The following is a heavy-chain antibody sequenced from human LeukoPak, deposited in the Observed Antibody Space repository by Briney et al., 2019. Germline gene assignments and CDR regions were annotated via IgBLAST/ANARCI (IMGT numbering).Heavy chain of an antibody. V-gene: IGHV1-69*05. D-gene: IGHD3-22*01. Sequence: ASLKVSCKASGGTFSSYAISWVRQAPGQGLEWMGGIIPIFGTANYAQKFQGRVTITTDESTSTAYMERSSLRSEDTAVYYCAVATYYYESSGSPFDDWGQGTLVTVSS. CDR1: GGTFSSYA. J-gene: IGHJ4*02. CDR3: AVATYYYESSGSPFDD. CDR2: IIPIFGTA.